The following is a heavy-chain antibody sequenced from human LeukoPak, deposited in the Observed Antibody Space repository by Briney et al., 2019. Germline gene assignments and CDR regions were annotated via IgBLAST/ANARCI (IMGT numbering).Heavy chain of an antibody. D-gene: IGHD1-26*01. Sequence: SETLSLTCTVFGGSISSYYWSWIRQPPGKGLEWIGYIYYSGSTNYNPSLKSRVTISVDTSKNQFSLKLSSVTAADSAIYYCATGYYEPFATWGPGILVTVSS. CDR3: ATGYYEPFAT. CDR2: IYYSGST. V-gene: IGHV4-59*01. CDR1: GGSISSYY. J-gene: IGHJ5*02.